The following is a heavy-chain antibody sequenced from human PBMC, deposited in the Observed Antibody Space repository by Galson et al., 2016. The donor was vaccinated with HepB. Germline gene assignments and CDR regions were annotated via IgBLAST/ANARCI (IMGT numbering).Heavy chain of an antibody. V-gene: IGHV3-7*01. J-gene: IGHJ4*02. CDR2: IKPDGSEK. CDR1: TFTFSNYW. Sequence: SLRLSCADSTFTFSNYWMTWVRQAPGKGLEWVANIKPDGSEKYYVDSVKGRVTISRDNAKKSLYLQLNSLRAEDTAVYYCARRSCTAVACYSASYRCFDSWGQGTLVTVSS. CDR3: ARRSCTAVACYSASYRCFDS. D-gene: IGHD2-15*01.